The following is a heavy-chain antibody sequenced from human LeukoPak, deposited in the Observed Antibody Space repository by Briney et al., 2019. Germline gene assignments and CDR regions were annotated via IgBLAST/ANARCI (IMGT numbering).Heavy chain of an antibody. CDR3: AKDQPMAAALDY. V-gene: IGHV3-23*01. J-gene: IGHJ4*02. D-gene: IGHD6-13*01. CDR1: GFTFSSYA. CDR2: ISGSGGST. Sequence: GRSLRLSCAASGFTFSSYAMSWVRQAPGKGLEWVSAISGSGGSTYYVDSVKGRFTISRDNSKNMLYLQMNSLRAEDTAVYYCAKDQPMAAALDYWGQGTLVTVSS.